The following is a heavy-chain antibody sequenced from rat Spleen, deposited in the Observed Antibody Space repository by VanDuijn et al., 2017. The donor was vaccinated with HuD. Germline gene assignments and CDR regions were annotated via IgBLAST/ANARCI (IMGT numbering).Heavy chain of an antibody. V-gene: IGHV5-29*01. J-gene: IGHJ2*01. CDR1: GFTFSNYG. CDR3: ARSLTPEGIVSFDY. D-gene: IGHD1-11*01. CDR2: ISYDGSST. Sequence: EVQLVESGGGLVQPGRSLTLSCAASGFTFSNYGMAWVCQAPTKGLEWVATISYDGSSTYYRDSVKGRFTISRDNTQSILYLQMNTLRTEDTATYYCARSLTPEGIVSFDYWGQGLMVAVSS.